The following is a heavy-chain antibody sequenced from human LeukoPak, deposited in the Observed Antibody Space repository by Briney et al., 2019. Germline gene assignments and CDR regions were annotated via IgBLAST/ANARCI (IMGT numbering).Heavy chain of an antibody. Sequence: ASVKVSCKASGGTFSSYAVSWVRQAPGQGLEWMGWISAYNGATDFAHSLQGRVTMTTDTSTTTVYMELRSLRSDDTAVYYCARCWSFDRGYCDYWGQGTLVTVSS. V-gene: IGHV1-18*01. CDR3: ARCWSFDRGYCDY. J-gene: IGHJ4*02. CDR2: ISAYNGAT. CDR1: GGTFSSYA.